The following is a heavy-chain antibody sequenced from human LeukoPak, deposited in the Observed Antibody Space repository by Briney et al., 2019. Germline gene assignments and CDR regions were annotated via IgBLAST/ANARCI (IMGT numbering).Heavy chain of an antibody. CDR2: IYYSGST. V-gene: IGHV4-30-4*08. CDR1: GGSISSGDYY. CDR3: ARTPDDYSNYRFDY. Sequence: SETLSLTCTVSGGSISSGDYYWSWICQPPGKGLEWIGYIYYSGSTYYNPSLKSRVTISVDTSKNQFSLKLSSVTAADTAVYYCARTPDDYSNYRFDYWGQGTLVTVSS. J-gene: IGHJ4*02. D-gene: IGHD4-11*01.